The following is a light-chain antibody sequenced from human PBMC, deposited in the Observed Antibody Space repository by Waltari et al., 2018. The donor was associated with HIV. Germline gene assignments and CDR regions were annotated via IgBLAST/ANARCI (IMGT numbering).Light chain of an antibody. Sequence: DVQMTQSPSSVSASVGDRITINCRASQSISTWLVWYQQKAGKAPKLLIYAASSLQLGVPPRFNGTVSGRNFTLTIKSLQPEDSATYFCQQAYTFPYTFGRGTKFGDQT. CDR3: QQAYTFPYT. CDR1: QSISTW. CDR2: AAS. V-gene: IGKV1-12*01. J-gene: IGKJ2*01.